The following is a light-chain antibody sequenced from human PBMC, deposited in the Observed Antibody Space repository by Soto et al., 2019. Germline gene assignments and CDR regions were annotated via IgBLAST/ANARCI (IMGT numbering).Light chain of an antibody. J-gene: IGLJ3*02. Sequence: QSVLTQPASVSGSPGQSITISCTGTSSDVGSYNLVSWYQQHPGKAPKLMIYEGSKRPSGVSNRFSGPKSGNTASLTISGLQAEDEADYYCCSYAGSSTGVFGGGTKLTVL. CDR3: CSYAGSSTGV. CDR2: EGS. V-gene: IGLV2-23*01. CDR1: SSDVGSYNL.